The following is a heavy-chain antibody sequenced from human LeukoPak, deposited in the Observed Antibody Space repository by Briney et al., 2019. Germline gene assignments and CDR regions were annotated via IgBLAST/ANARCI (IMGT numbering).Heavy chain of an antibody. Sequence: ASVKVSCKASGYTFTGYYKHWVRQAPGQGLEWMGWINPNSGGTNYAQKFQGRVTMTRDTSISTAYMELSRLRSDDTAVYYCASPGPYDSSGYYLWHYWGQGTLVTVSS. D-gene: IGHD3-22*01. CDR2: INPNSGGT. J-gene: IGHJ4*02. V-gene: IGHV1-2*02. CDR3: ASPGPYDSSGYYLWHY. CDR1: GYTFTGYY.